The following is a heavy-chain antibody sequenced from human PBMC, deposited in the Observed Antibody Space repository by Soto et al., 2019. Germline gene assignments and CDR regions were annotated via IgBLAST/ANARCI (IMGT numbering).Heavy chain of an antibody. CDR2: IDYTGST. J-gene: IGHJ4*02. Sequence: QVRLQESGPGLVKPSQTLSLTCTVSGASINTGDNFWSWIRQPPGKGLEWMGYIDYTGSTYYNPSVNRRITMSVDMSKNQFSLRLTSVTAADTALYFCAKAEFISVWFPFDSWGQGAPVTVSS. CDR1: GASINTGDNF. CDR3: AKAEFISVWFPFDS. D-gene: IGHD3-10*01. V-gene: IGHV4-30-4*01.